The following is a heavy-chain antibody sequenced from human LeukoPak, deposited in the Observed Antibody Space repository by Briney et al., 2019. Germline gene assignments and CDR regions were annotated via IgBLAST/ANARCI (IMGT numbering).Heavy chain of an antibody. J-gene: IGHJ4*02. CDR1: GFTFSSYG. Sequence: GGSLRLSCAASGFTFSSYGMHWVRQAPGKGLEWVAVIWYDGSNKYYADSVKGRFTISRDNSKNTLYLQMNSLRAEDTAVCYCARDSGGWYYFDYWGQGTLVTVSS. CDR2: IWYDGSNK. CDR3: ARDSGGWYYFDY. V-gene: IGHV3-33*01. D-gene: IGHD6-19*01.